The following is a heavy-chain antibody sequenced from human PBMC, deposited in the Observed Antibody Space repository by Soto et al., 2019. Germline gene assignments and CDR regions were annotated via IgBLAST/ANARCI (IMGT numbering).Heavy chain of an antibody. CDR2: ISGSVGDT. V-gene: IGHV3-23*01. J-gene: IGHJ4*02. CDR1: GFTFTSYA. CDR3: AKHDLSTLYNTGLDS. Sequence: XVSLRLSCSACGFTFTSYAMSWVRQAPGKGLEWVSGISGSVGDTKSADSVKGRFTISRDNFKNMLYLQMNSLRAEDTAVYYCAKHDLSTLYNTGLDSWGQGTLVTVSS. D-gene: IGHD3-9*01.